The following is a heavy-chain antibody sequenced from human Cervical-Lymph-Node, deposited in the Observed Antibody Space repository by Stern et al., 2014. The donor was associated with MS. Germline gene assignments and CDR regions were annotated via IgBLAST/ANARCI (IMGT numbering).Heavy chain of an antibody. V-gene: IGHV3-15*01. CDR2: IKSKTDGGTT. J-gene: IGHJ4*02. Sequence: EVQLVQSGGGLVKPGGSLRLSCAASGFTFSNAWMSWVRQAPGKGLEWVGRIKSKTDGGTTDYAAPVKGRFTISRNDSKNTLYLQMNSLKTEDTAVYYCTTDRIAAAGNSEKAIDYWGQGTLVTVSS. CDR3: TTDRIAAAGNSEKAIDY. CDR1: GFTFSNAW. D-gene: IGHD6-13*01.